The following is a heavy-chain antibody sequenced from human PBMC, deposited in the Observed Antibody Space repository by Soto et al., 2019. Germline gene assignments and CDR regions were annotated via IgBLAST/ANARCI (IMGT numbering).Heavy chain of an antibody. Sequence: SETLSLTCTVSGGSISSGGYYWSWIRQHPGKGLEWIGYIYYSGSTYYNPSLKSRVTISVDTSKNQFSLKLSSVTAADTAVYDCARDSSQAVMFDYWGQGTLVTVSS. CDR1: GGSISSGGYY. J-gene: IGHJ4*02. D-gene: IGHD2-2*01. CDR3: ARDSSQAVMFDY. CDR2: IYYSGST. V-gene: IGHV4-31*03.